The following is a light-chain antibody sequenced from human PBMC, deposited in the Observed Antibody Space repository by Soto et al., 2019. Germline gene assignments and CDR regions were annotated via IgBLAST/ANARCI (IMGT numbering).Light chain of an antibody. J-gene: IGKJ3*01. Sequence: DSQMTQSPSSLSASVGDRVTITCRASQSISRSLNWYQQKPGKGPKFLIYAASSLQSGVPSRFSGSGSGTDFSLSISSLQPEDFATYYCQQNYTISFTFGPGTKVDIK. CDR3: QQNYTISFT. CDR2: AAS. V-gene: IGKV1-39*01. CDR1: QSISRS.